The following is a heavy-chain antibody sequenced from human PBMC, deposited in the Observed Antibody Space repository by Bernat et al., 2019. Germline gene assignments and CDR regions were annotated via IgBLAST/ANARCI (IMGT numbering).Heavy chain of an antibody. CDR3: ARHYYYDSSGYYDAFDI. Sequence: QVTLKESGPVLVKPTETLTLTCTVSGFSLSNARMGVSWIRQPPGKALEWLAHIFSNDEKSYSTSLKSRLTISKDTSKSQVVLTMTNMDPVYTATYYCARHYYYDSSGYYDAFDIWGQGTMVTVSS. D-gene: IGHD3-22*01. CDR1: GFSLSNARMG. V-gene: IGHV2-26*01. J-gene: IGHJ3*02. CDR2: IFSNDEK.